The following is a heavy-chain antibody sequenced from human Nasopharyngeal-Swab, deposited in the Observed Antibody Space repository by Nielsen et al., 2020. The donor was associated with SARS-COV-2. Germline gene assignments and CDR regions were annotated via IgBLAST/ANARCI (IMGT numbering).Heavy chain of an antibody. D-gene: IGHD5-18*01. CDR1: VGTFSSYA. Sequence: SSVTVSFMASVGTFSSYAISWVRQAPGQGLEWMGGIIPIFGTANYAQKFQGRVTITADESTSTAYMELSSLRSEDTAVYYCAREPQLWLWGFDYWGQGTLVTVSS. CDR3: AREPQLWLWGFDY. J-gene: IGHJ4*02. V-gene: IGHV1-69*13. CDR2: IIPIFGTA.